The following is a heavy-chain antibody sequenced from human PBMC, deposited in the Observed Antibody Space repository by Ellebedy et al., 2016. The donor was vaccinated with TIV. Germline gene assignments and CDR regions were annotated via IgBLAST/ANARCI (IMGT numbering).Heavy chain of an antibody. D-gene: IGHD2-15*01. J-gene: IGHJ3*02. CDR2: INHGGST. Sequence: MPSETLSLTCAVYGGSFSGYFWTWIRQPPGKGQEWSGEINHGGSTNYTPSLKSRVTISVATSKNQCSLKLSSVTAADTAVYYCARGLGYCSGGSCYIDAFDIWGQGTMVTVSS. CDR1: GGSFSGYF. CDR3: ARGLGYCSGGSCYIDAFDI. V-gene: IGHV4-34*01.